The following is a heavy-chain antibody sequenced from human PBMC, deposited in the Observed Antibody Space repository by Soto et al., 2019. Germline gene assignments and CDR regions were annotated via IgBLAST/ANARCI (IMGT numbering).Heavy chain of an antibody. V-gene: IGHV4-30-4*01. Sequence: QVQLQESGPGLVKPSQTLSLTCTVSGGSISTVDYWWSWIRQSPDMGLEWIGHIYDGGRTYNNPSLDSRVTMSVDTSKVQLSLTLSSVSAADTAVYYCARGPSGDKVDSWGQGTLVTVSS. D-gene: IGHD7-27*01. CDR1: GGSISTVDYW. J-gene: IGHJ4*02. CDR2: IYDGGRT. CDR3: ARGPSGDKVDS.